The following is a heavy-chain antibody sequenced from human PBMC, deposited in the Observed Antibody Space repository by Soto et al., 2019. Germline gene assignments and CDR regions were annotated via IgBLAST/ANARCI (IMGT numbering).Heavy chain of an antibody. CDR3: ARGLIVATIGLGYYYGMEV. CDR1: GYTFTGYY. D-gene: IGHD5-12*01. CDR2: INPNSGGT. Sequence: ASVEVSCRAAGYTFTGYYMHWGLQDTGRGRECMGWINPNSGGTNYEQKFQGRVTMTRDTAISTAYMELSRLRSDDTAVYYCARGLIVATIGLGYYYGMEVWGQGTTVTGS. V-gene: IGHV1-2*02. J-gene: IGHJ6*02.